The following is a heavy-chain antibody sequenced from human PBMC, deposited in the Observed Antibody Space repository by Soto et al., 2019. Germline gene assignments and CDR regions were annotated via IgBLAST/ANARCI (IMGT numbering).Heavy chain of an antibody. CDR3: ARGGSSNDHGPGTYYTDF. D-gene: IGHD3-10*01. J-gene: IGHJ4*02. V-gene: IGHV3-30*03. CDR2: ISADGRSG. Sequence: PGGSLRLSCTASGFTFRDFDMHWVRQARGKGLDWVALISADGRSGHYADSVNGRFTISRDHTTVYLQMNSLRSEDTASYFCARGGSSNDHGPGTYYTDFWGQGTLVTVSS. CDR1: GFTFRDFD.